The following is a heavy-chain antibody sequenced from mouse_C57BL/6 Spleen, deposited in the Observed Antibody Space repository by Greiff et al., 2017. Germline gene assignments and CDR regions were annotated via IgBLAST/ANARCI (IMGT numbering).Heavy chain of an antibody. CDR1: GYTFTDYN. Sequence: EVQLQQSGPELVKPGASVTIPCKASGYTFTDYNMDWVKQSHGKSLEWIGDINPNNGGTIYNQKFKGKATLTVDKSSSTAYMELRSLTSEDTAVXYCARWGFYSRDYWGQGTSVTVSS. CDR2: INPNNGGT. V-gene: IGHV1-18*01. J-gene: IGHJ4*01. CDR3: ARWGFYSRDY.